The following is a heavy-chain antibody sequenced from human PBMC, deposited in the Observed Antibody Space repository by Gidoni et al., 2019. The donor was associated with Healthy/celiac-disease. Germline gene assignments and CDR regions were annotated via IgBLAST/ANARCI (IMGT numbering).Heavy chain of an antibody. Sequence: QLQLQDSGPGLVTPSETLSLTCTVSGGSISSSSYYWGGIRQPPGKGLGWIGSNYYSGSTYYNPSLKSRVTISVDTSKNQFCLKLSTVTAADTAVYYCARPHCSGGSCYSWDAFDIWGQGTMVTVSS. D-gene: IGHD2-15*01. CDR1: GGSISSSSYY. V-gene: IGHV4-39*01. CDR2: NYYSGST. CDR3: ARPHCSGGSCYSWDAFDI. J-gene: IGHJ3*02.